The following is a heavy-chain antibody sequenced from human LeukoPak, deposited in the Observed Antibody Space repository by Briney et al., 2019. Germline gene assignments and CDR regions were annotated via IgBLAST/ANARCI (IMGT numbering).Heavy chain of an antibody. V-gene: IGHV1-69*04. CDR2: IIPILGIA. J-gene: IGHJ4*02. Sequence: SVKVSCKASGYTFTSYDINWVRQAPGQGLEWMGRIIPILGIANYAQKFQGRVTITADKSTSTAYMELSSLRSEDTAVYYCARGMYDSSGYYALGYWGQGTLVTVSS. D-gene: IGHD3-22*01. CDR3: ARGMYDSSGYYALGY. CDR1: GYTFTSYD.